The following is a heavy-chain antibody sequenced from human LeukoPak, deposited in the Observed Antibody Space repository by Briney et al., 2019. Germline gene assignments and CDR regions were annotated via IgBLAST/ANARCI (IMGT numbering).Heavy chain of an antibody. CDR3: ARGTLLEWLLGFFDY. D-gene: IGHD3-3*01. CDR2: IKQDGSEK. Sequence: PGGSLRLSCAASGFTFSSYGMSWVRQAPGKGLEWVANIKQDGSEKHYVDSVKGRFTISRDNAKNSLYLQMNSLRAEDTAVYYCARGTLLEWLLGFFDYWGQGTLVTVSS. V-gene: IGHV3-7*01. CDR1: GFTFSSYG. J-gene: IGHJ4*02.